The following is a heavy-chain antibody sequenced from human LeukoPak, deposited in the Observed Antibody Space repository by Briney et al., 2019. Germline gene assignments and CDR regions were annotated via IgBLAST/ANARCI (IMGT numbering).Heavy chain of an antibody. Sequence: GGSLRLSCAASGFTFGSYGMHWVRQAPGKGLEWVAVISYDGSNKYYADSVKGRFTISRDNSKNNLYLQMNSLRAEDTAVYYCAKVNAPTILGWFDPWGQGTLVTVSS. CDR3: AKVNAPTILGWFDP. CDR2: ISYDGSNK. J-gene: IGHJ5*02. V-gene: IGHV3-30*18. CDR1: GFTFGSYG. D-gene: IGHD2-21*01.